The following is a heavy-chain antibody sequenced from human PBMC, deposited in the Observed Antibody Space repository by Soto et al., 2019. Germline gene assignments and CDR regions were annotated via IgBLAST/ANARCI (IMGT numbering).Heavy chain of an antibody. Sequence: QVQLQQWGARLLKPSETLSLTCAVYGGSFSGYYWSWIRQPPGKGLEWIGEMNHSGSTNYNPSLKSRVTISVDTSKHQFSLKLSSVTAADTAVYYCARKTGIRYYFEYWGQGMLVTVSS. J-gene: IGHJ4*02. CDR1: GGSFSGYY. CDR3: ARKTGIRYYFEY. V-gene: IGHV4-34*01. CDR2: MNHSGST. D-gene: IGHD3-10*01.